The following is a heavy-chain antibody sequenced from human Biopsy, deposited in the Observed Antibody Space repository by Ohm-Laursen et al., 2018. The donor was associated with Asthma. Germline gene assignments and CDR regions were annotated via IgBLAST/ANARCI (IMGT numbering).Heavy chain of an antibody. CDR2: INSVFGTT. J-gene: IGHJ4*02. D-gene: IGHD2-2*01. CDR1: GGTFNTYV. Sequence: SVKVSCKALGGTFNTYVIGWVRQAPGQGLEWMGGINSVFGTTTYPQKLQDRVTITADDSTSTVYMELSSLRSEDTAVYYCARKAGSCISRTCYSLDFWGQGTLVTVSS. V-gene: IGHV1-69*13. CDR3: ARKAGSCISRTCYSLDF.